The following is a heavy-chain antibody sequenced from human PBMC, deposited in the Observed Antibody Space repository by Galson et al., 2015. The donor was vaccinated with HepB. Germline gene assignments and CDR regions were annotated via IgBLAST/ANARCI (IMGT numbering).Heavy chain of an antibody. Sequence: CAISGGSVSRDTVGWNWIRRARSRGLEGLGRTYYRSKGDSDYAISVKSRIIINADSSTNQFFLQLNSVIPEDTAVYYCTRVAHLGRGMNVWGQGTTVTVSS. J-gene: IGHJ6*02. D-gene: IGHD3-10*01. CDR1: GGSVSRDTVG. V-gene: IGHV6-1*01. CDR2: TYYRSKGDS. CDR3: TRVAHLGRGMNV.